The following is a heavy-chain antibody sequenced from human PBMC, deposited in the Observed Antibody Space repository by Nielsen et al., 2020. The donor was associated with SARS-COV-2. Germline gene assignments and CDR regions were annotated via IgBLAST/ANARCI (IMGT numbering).Heavy chain of an antibody. J-gene: IGHJ4*02. Sequence: GGSLRLSCAASGFSFSDYYMSWIRQAPGKGLEWVSYMSSTKNYIDYADSVKGRFAISRDNAKSSVYLQMNSLRAEDTAVYYCARGPGINSGHYHFDYWGQGTLVTVSP. CDR3: ARGPGINSGHYHFDY. V-gene: IGHV3-11*05. CDR1: GFSFSDYY. CDR2: MSSTKNYI. D-gene: IGHD3-22*01.